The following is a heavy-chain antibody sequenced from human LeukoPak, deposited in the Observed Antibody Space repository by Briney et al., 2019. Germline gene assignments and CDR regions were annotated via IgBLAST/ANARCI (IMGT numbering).Heavy chain of an antibody. J-gene: IGHJ4*02. CDR2: INGSGDAT. V-gene: IGHV3-23*01. Sequence: PGGSPRLSCAASGFIFSHYTMTWVRQAPGKGLEWVSSINGSGDATKYADSVMGRFTISRDNSKNTVSLQMNSLRAEDTAVYYCAKSDCGSDGCKLLNYWGQGTLVTASS. D-gene: IGHD2-21*01. CDR3: AKSDCGSDGCKLLNY. CDR1: GFIFSHYT.